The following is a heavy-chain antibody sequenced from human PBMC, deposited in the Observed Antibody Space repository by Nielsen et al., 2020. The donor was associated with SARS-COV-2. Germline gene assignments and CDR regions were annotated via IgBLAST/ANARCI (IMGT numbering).Heavy chain of an antibody. J-gene: IGHJ4*02. CDR3: AKDRYCSGGSCYSGFDY. Sequence: GESLKISCAASGFTFSSYGMHWVRQAPGKGLEWVAVISYDGSNKYYADSVKGRFTISRDNSKNTLYLQMNSLRAEDTAVYNCAKDRYCSGGSCYSGFDYWGQGTLVTVSS. V-gene: IGHV3-30*18. D-gene: IGHD2-15*01. CDR1: GFTFSSYG. CDR2: ISYDGSNK.